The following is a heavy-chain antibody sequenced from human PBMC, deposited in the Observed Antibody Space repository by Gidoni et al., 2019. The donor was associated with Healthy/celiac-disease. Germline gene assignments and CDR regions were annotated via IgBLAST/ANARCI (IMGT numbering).Heavy chain of an antibody. CDR3: ARDYYYGSGTFDY. V-gene: IGHV3-33*01. Sequence: QVQLVQSGGVVVQPGSSLRLPCPASDFTISSYGMHWVRQVPGKGLEWVAVIWYDGSNKYYADSVKGRFTISRDNSKNTLYLQMNSLRAEDTAVYYCARDYYYGSGTFDYWGQGTLVTVSS. D-gene: IGHD3-10*01. J-gene: IGHJ4*02. CDR2: IWYDGSNK. CDR1: DFTISSYG.